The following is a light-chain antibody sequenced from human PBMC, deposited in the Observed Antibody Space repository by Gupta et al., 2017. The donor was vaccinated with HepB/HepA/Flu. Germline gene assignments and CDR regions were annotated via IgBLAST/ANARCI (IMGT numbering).Light chain of an antibody. CDR1: QSVGSN. CDR3: QQYNNWPLT. Sequence: EIVMTQSPATQSVSTGESATLSCRASQSVGSNVAWYQQKPGQAPMLLIYGASTRATGVPARFIADGSGTEFTLTISSLQSEDFAVYSCQQYNNWPLTFGGGTKVEIK. CDR2: GAS. J-gene: IGKJ4*01. V-gene: IGKV3-15*01.